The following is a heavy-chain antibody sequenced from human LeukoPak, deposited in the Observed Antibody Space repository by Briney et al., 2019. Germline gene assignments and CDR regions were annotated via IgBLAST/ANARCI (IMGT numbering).Heavy chain of an antibody. CDR3: GAGNDFWSGSDY. D-gene: IGHD3-3*01. V-gene: IGHV1-69*13. Sequence: GASVTVSFKASGGTFSIYAISWVRQAPGQGLEWMGGIIPIFGTANYAQKFQGRVTITADESTSTAYMELSSLRSEDTAVYYCGAGNDFWSGSDYWGQGTLVTVSS. CDR1: GGTFSIYA. CDR2: IIPIFGTA. J-gene: IGHJ4*02.